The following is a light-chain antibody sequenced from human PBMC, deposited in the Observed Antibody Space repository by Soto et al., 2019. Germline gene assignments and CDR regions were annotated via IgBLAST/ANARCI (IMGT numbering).Light chain of an antibody. CDR3: NSYTSSRTYV. CDR2: EVT. V-gene: IGLV2-14*01. Sequence: QSVLTQPASVSGSPGQSITISCSGSSSDVGGYNSVSWYQQHPGKAPKLMIYEVTNRPSGVSNRSSGSKSGSTASLTISWLQAEDEADYYCNSYTSSRTYVFGTGTQLTVL. CDR1: SSDVGGYNS. J-gene: IGLJ1*01.